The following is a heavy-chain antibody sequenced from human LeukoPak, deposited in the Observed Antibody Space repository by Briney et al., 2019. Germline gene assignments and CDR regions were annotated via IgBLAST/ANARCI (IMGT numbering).Heavy chain of an antibody. J-gene: IGHJ4*02. CDR3: AKTLFDCSGGSCYEAYFDD. D-gene: IGHD2-15*01. CDR1: GFTFSGYA. CDR2: ISGSGDYT. V-gene: IGHV3-23*01. Sequence: PGGSLRLSCAVSGFTFSGYAMSWVRQAPGKGLEWVSTISGSGDYTYYADSVKGRFSISRDNSKNTLHLQMNSLRAEDTAVYYCAKTLFDCSGGSCYEAYFDDGGQGTLVTASS.